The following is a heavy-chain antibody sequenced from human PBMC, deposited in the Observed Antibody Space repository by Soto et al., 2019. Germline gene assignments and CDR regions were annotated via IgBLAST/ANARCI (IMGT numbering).Heavy chain of an antibody. CDR3: TTGFTRLAAFDI. J-gene: IGHJ3*02. CDR1: GFTFNDAW. D-gene: IGHD6-6*01. Sequence: GGSLRLCCAASGFTFNDAWMSWVRQAPGKGLEWVGRIRRKTDGGTTDYAAPVKGRFTISRDDSKNTLYLQMNSLKTEDTAVYYCTTGFTRLAAFDIWGQGTMVTVSS. CDR2: IRRKTDGGTT. V-gene: IGHV3-15*01.